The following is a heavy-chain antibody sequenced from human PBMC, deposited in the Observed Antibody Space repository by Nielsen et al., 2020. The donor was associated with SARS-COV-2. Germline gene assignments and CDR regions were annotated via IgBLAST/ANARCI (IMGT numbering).Heavy chain of an antibody. CDR3: AKDHLYGGGASYYYGMDV. Sequence: GGSLRLSCAASGFTFDDYAMHWVRQAPGKGLEWVSGISWNSGSIGYADSVKGRFTISRDNAKNSLYLQMNSLRAEDTALYYCAKDHLYGGGASYYYGMDVWGQGTTVTVSS. D-gene: IGHD3-16*01. CDR2: ISWNSGSI. CDR1: GFTFDDYA. V-gene: IGHV3-9*01. J-gene: IGHJ6*02.